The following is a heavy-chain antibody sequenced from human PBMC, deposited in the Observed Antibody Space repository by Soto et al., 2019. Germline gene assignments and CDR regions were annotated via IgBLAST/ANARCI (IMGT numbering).Heavy chain of an antibody. CDR3: ARDGGYYYDSSGFDY. J-gene: IGHJ4*02. CDR2: ISSSSSYI. CDR1: GFTFSSYS. V-gene: IGHV3-21*01. Sequence: GGSLRLSCAASGFTFSSYSMNWVRQAPGKGLEWVSSISSSSSYIYYADSVKGRFTISRDNAKNSLYLQMNSLRAEDTAVYYCARDGGYYYDSSGFDYWGQGTLVTVSS. D-gene: IGHD3-22*01.